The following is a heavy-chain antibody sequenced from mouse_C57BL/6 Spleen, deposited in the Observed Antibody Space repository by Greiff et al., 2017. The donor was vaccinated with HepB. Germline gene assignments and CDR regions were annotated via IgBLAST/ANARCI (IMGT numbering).Heavy chain of an antibody. CDR3: ARRTTAWYFDV. CDR2: ISNLAYSI. V-gene: IGHV5-15*01. Sequence: EVKLQESGGGLVQPGGSLKLSCAASGFTFSDYGMAWVRQAPRKGPEWVAFISNLAYSIYYADTVTGRFTISRENAKNTLYLEMSSLRSEDTAMYYCARRTTAWYFDVWGTGTTVTVSS. J-gene: IGHJ1*03. D-gene: IGHD1-2*01. CDR1: GFTFSDYG.